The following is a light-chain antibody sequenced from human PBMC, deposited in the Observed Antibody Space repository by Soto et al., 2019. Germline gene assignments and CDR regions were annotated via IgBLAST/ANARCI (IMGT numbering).Light chain of an antibody. V-gene: IGKV1-39*01. J-gene: IGKJ1*01. CDR1: QSISSS. CDR3: QQSYSTPWT. Sequence: DIQMTQSPSSLSASLGDRVTITCRASQSISSSLNWYQQRPGKAPKLLIYAASNLQSGVPSRFSGSGSGPDFTLAISSLQPEDFATYHCQQSYSTPWTFGHGTKVEIK. CDR2: AAS.